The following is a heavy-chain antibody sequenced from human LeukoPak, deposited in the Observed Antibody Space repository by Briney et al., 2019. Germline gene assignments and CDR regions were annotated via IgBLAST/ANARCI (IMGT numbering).Heavy chain of an antibody. J-gene: IGHJ5*02. D-gene: IGHD2-15*01. V-gene: IGHV1-46*01. Sequence: ASVKVSCKASGYTFTSYYMHWMRQAPGQGLEWMGIINPSGGSTSYAQKFQGRVTMTRDTSTSTVYMELSSLRSEDTAVYYCARDHVVGLAPFDPWGQGTLVTVSS. CDR1: GYTFTSYY. CDR3: ARDHVVGLAPFDP. CDR2: INPSGGST.